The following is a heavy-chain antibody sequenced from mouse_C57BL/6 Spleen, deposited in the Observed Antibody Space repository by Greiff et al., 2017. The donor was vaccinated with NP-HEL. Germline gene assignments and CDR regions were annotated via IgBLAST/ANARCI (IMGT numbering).Heavy chain of an antibody. Sequence: LVESGAELVRPGASVTLSCKASGYTFTDYEMHWVKQTPVHGLEWIGAIDPETGGTAYNQKFKGKAILTADKSSSTAYMELRSLTSEDSAVYYCTREGITTVVANYFDYWGQGTTLTVSS. V-gene: IGHV1-15*01. J-gene: IGHJ2*01. CDR3: TREGITTVVANYFDY. CDR2: IDPETGGT. D-gene: IGHD1-1*01. CDR1: GYTFTDYE.